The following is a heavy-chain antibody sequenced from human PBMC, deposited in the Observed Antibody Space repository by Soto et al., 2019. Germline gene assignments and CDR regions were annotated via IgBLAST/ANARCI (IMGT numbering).Heavy chain of an antibody. CDR3: ARAQVATIQLYYYYGMDV. V-gene: IGHV1-8*01. CDR1: GYTFTSYD. J-gene: IGHJ6*02. CDR2: MNPNSGNT. D-gene: IGHD5-12*01. Sequence: ASVKVSCKASGYTFTSYDINWVRQATGQGLEWMGWMNPNSGNTGYAQKFQGRVTMTRNTSISTAYMELSSLRSEDTAVYYCARAQVATIQLYYYYGMDVWGQGTTVTVSS.